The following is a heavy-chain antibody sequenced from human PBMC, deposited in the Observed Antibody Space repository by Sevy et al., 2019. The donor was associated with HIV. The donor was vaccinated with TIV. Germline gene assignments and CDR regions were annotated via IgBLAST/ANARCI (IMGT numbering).Heavy chain of an antibody. Sequence: GGSLRLSCADSGFTFSDYAMSWVRQAPGKGLEWVSAISTSGANTFYADSVKGRFTISRDNSKRMLYLQMSSLRVDDTAVYYCAKDGRGSLPGEHWGQGALVTVSS. CDR3: AKDGRGSLPGEH. CDR2: ISTSGANT. D-gene: IGHD1-26*01. CDR1: GFTFSDYA. J-gene: IGHJ4*02. V-gene: IGHV3-23*01.